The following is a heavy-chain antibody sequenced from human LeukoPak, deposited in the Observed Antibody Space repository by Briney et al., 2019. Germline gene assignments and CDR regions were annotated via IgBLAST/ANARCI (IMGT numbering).Heavy chain of an antibody. CDR3: AKDLGSSWEYFQH. V-gene: IGHV3-30*02. CDR2: IRYDGSNK. J-gene: IGHJ1*01. CDR1: GFTFSSYG. Sequence: GGSLRLSCAASGFTFSSYGMHWVRQAPGKGLEWVAFIRYDGSNKYYADSVKGRFTISRDNSKNTLYLQMNSLRAEDTAVYYCAKDLGSSWEYFQHWGQGTLVTVSS. D-gene: IGHD6-13*01.